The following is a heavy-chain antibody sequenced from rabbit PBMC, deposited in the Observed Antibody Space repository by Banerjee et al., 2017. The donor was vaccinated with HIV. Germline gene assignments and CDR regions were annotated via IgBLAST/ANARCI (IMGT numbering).Heavy chain of an antibody. J-gene: IGHJ4*01. V-gene: IGHV1S47*01. CDR1: GFDFSSYG. D-gene: IGHD6-1*01. Sequence: QEQLVESGGGLVQPGGSLKLSCKASGFDFSSYGVSWVRQAPGKGLEWIGYIDPVFGSTYYASWVNGRFTISSHNAQNTLYLQLNSLTAADTATYFCVRDYGYAGYAYANNLWGPGTLVTVS. CDR2: IDPVFGST. CDR3: VRDYGYAGYAYANNL.